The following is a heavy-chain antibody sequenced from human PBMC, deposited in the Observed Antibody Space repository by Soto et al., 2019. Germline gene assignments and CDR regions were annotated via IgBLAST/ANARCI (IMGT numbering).Heavy chain of an antibody. CDR1: GGSISSGDYY. V-gene: IGHV4-30-4*01. D-gene: IGHD2-2*02. CDR3: ARDWIVVVPAAIPSAYYYYYGMDV. J-gene: IGHJ6*02. Sequence: QVQLQESGPGLVKPSQTLSLTCTVSGGSISSGDYYXXXXXXXPGKGLEWIGYIYYSGSTYYNPSLKSRVTISVDTSKNQFSLKLSSVTAADTAVYYCARDWIVVVPAAIPSAYYYYYGMDVWGQGTTVTVSS. CDR2: IYYSGST.